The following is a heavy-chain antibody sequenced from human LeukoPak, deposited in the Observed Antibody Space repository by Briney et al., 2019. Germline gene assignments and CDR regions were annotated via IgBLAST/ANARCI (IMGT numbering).Heavy chain of an antibody. CDR1: GHTLTELA. CDR2: FDPEEGQT. V-gene: IGHV1-24*01. CDR3: ATEGGRSYYLY. J-gene: IGHJ4*02. Sequence: ASVTVSCKASGHTLTELAIHWVRQAPGKGLEWMGGFDPEEGQTIYAQKFQGRVTVTEDTSTDTAYMELSSLGSEDTAVYYCATEGGRSYYLYWGQGTLVTVSS. D-gene: IGHD1-26*01.